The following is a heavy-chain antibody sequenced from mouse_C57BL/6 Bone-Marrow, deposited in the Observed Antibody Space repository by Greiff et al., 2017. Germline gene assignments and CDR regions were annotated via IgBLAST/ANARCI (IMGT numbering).Heavy chain of an antibody. D-gene: IGHD2-3*01. Sequence: EVQLQESEGGLVQPGSSMKLSCTASGFTFSDYYMAWVRQVPEKGLEWVANINYDGSSTYYLDSLKSRFIISRDNAKNILYLQMSSLKSEDTATYYCARVGDGYFAYWGQGTLVTVSA. CDR3: ARVGDGYFAY. J-gene: IGHJ3*01. V-gene: IGHV5-16*01. CDR1: GFTFSDYY. CDR2: INYDGSST.